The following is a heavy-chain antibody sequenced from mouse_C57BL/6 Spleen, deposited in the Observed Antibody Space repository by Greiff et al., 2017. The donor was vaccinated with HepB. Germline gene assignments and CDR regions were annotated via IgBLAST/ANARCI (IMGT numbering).Heavy chain of an antibody. CDR1: GFTFSSYA. CDR3: ASLSYDDYYAMDY. J-gene: IGHJ4*01. CDR2: ISDGVSYT. Sequence: EVQRVESGGGLVKPGGSLKLSCAASGFTFSSYAMSWVRQTPERRLEWVATISDGVSYTYYPDNVKGRFTISRDKAKNNLYLQMSHLKSEDTAMYYCASLSYDDYYAMDYWGQGTSVTVSS. D-gene: IGHD2-12*01. V-gene: IGHV5-4*01.